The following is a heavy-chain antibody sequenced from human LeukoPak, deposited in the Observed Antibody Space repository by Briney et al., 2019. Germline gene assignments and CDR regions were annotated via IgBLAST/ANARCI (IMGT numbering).Heavy chain of an antibody. D-gene: IGHD5-12*01. CDR2: IWYDGSNK. J-gene: IGHJ4*02. V-gene: IGHV3-33*08. CDR1: GFTFSSYS. Sequence: GGSLRLSCAASGFTFSSYSMNWVRQAPGKGLEWVALIWYDGSNKYYADPVQGRFIISRDNSKNTLYLQMNSLRAEDTAVYYCAREMGLNIVATFGYWGQGTLVTVSS. CDR3: AREMGLNIVATFGY.